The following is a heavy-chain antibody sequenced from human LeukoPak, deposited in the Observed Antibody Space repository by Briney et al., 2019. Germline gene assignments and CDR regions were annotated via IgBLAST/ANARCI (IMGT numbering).Heavy chain of an antibody. V-gene: IGHV3-23*01. J-gene: IGHJ4*02. Sequence: GGSLRLSCAASGFTFTSYAMTCVRQAPGKGLEWVSSITGSSDSTYYADSVKGRFTISRDNSKNTLYLQMYILGVEDAAFYYCAIRDDCNQRDYWGQGTLVTVSS. D-gene: IGHD5-24*01. CDR2: ITGSSDST. CDR3: AIRDDCNQRDY. CDR1: GFTFTSYA.